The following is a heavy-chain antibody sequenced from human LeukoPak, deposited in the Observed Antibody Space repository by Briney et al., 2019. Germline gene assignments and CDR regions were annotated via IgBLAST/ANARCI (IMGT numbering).Heavy chain of an antibody. CDR2: INPNSGGT. J-gene: IGHJ4*02. Sequence: ASVKVSCTASGYTFTGYYMHWVRQAPGQGLEWMGWINPNSGGTNYAQKLQGRVTMTRDTSISTAYMELSRLRSDDTAVYYCARAFSSTRPEFDYWGQGTLVTVSS. V-gene: IGHV1-2*02. CDR1: GYTFTGYY. D-gene: IGHD2-2*01. CDR3: ARAFSSTRPEFDY.